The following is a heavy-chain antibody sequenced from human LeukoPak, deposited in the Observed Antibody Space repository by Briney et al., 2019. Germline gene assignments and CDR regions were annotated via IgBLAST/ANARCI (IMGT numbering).Heavy chain of an antibody. V-gene: IGHV1-2*04. J-gene: IGHJ5*02. Sequence: GASVKVSCKASGYTFTGYYMHWVRQAPGQGLEWMGWINPNSGGTNYAQKFQGWVTMTRDTSISTAYMELSRRRSDDTAVYYCARGLLTRCGWFDPWGEGNLLTVSS. CDR3: ARGLLTRCGWFDP. CDR2: INPNSGGT. D-gene: IGHD1-1*01. CDR1: GYTFTGYY.